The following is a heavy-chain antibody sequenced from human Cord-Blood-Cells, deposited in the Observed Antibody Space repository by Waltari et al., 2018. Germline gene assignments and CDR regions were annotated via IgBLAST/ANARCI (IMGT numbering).Heavy chain of an antibody. J-gene: IGHJ3*02. CDR2: IIPIFGTA. D-gene: IGHD1-26*01. CDR1: GGTFSSYA. Sequence: QVQLVQSGAEVQKPGSSVTVSCKASGGTFSSYAISWLRPAPGQGLEWMGGIIPIFGTANYAQKFQGRVTITADESTSTAYMELSSLRSEDTAVYYCARGPYSGSYYAFDIWGQGTMVTVSS. CDR3: ARGPYSGSYYAFDI. V-gene: IGHV1-69*12.